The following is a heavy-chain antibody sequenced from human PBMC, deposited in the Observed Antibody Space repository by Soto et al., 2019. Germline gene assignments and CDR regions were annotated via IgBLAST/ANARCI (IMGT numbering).Heavy chain of an antibody. J-gene: IGHJ3*02. V-gene: IGHV3-11*01. D-gene: IGHD3-22*01. Sequence: PGGSLRLSCAASGFTFSDYYMSWIRQAPGKGLEWVSYISSSGSSIFNADSVKGRFTISRDNAKNSLYLQMNNLRAEDTAVYYCARDLRPYDSSGYYYAFDIWGQGTKVTVSS. CDR3: ARDLRPYDSSGYYYAFDI. CDR2: ISSSGSSI. CDR1: GFTFSDYY.